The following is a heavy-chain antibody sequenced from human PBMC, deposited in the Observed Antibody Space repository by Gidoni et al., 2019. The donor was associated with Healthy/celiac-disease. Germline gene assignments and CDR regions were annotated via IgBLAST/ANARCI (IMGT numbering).Heavy chain of an antibody. V-gene: IGHV3-23*01. Sequence: EVQLLESGGGLVQPGGSLRLSCAASGFTFSRYAMSWVRQAPGKGLEWVSAISGSGGSTYYADSVKGRFTISRDNSKNTLYLQMNSLRAEDTAVYYCAKATIVVVVAATSYFDYWGQGTLVTVSS. CDR3: AKATIVVVVAATSYFDY. D-gene: IGHD2-15*01. CDR2: ISGSGGST. CDR1: GFTFSRYA. J-gene: IGHJ4*02.